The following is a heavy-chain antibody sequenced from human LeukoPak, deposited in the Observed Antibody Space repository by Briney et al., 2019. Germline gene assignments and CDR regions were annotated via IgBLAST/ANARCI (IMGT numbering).Heavy chain of an antibody. Sequence: GRSLRLSCAASGFTFSSYGMHWVRQAPGKGLEWVAVISYDGSNKYYADSVKGRFTISRDNSKNTLYLQMNSLRAEDTAVYYCVRDIVPYSSNWYYFDYWGQGTLVTVSS. CDR1: GFTFSSYG. CDR3: VRDIVPYSSNWYYFDY. CDR2: ISYDGSNK. V-gene: IGHV3-30*03. D-gene: IGHD6-13*01. J-gene: IGHJ4*02.